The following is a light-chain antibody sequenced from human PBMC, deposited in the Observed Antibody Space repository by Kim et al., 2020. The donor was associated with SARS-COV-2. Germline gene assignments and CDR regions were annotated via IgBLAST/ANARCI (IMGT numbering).Light chain of an antibody. CDR2: DAS. Sequence: SVGDRVTITCQASQDISNYLNWYQQKPGKAPKLLIYDASNLETGVPSRFSGSGSGTDFTFTISSLQHEDIATYYCQQYDNLPPFTFGPGTKVDIK. CDR3: QQYDNLPPFT. V-gene: IGKV1-33*01. CDR1: QDISNY. J-gene: IGKJ3*01.